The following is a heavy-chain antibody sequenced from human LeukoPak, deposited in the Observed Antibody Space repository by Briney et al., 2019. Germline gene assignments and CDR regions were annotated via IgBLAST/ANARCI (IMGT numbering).Heavy chain of an antibody. CDR3: ARDHTYYDYTWGSYRSITFDY. Sequence: ASVKVSCKASGYTFTSYGISWVRQAPGQGLEWMGWISAYNGNTNYAQKLQGRVTMTTDTSTSTAYMELRSLRSDDTAVYYCARDHTYYDYTWGSYRSITFDYWGQGTLVTVSS. J-gene: IGHJ4*02. CDR1: GYTFTSYG. CDR2: ISAYNGNT. V-gene: IGHV1-18*01. D-gene: IGHD3-16*02.